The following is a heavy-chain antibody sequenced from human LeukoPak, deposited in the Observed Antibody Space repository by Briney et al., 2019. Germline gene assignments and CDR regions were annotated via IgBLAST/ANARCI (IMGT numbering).Heavy chain of an antibody. D-gene: IGHD5-12*01. CDR2: ITSSGDDI. CDR1: GFSFSDYY. Sequence: TGGSLRLSCAASGFSFSDYYMSWIRQAPGKGLEWVAYITSSGDDIYYADSVKGRFTISRDNAKNALFLQMNSLRVEDTATYYCASDIVATSGDFWGQGTLLSVSS. CDR3: ASDIVATSGDF. V-gene: IGHV3-11*01. J-gene: IGHJ4*02.